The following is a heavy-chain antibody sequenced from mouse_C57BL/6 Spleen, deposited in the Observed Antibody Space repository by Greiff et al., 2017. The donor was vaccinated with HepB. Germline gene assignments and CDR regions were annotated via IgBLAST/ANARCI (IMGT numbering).Heavy chain of an antibody. V-gene: IGHV1-80*01. Sequence: QVQLQQSGAELVKPGASVKISCKASGYAFSSYWMNWVKQRPGKGLEWIGQIYPGDGDTNYNGKFKGKATLTADKSSSTAYMQLSSLTSEDSAVYFCARFYGSDYAMDYWGQGTSVTVSS. D-gene: IGHD1-1*01. CDR3: ARFYGSDYAMDY. CDR1: GYAFSSYW. J-gene: IGHJ4*01. CDR2: IYPGDGDT.